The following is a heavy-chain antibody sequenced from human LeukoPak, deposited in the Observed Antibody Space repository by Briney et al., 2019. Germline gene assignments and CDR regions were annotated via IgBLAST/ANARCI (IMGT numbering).Heavy chain of an antibody. CDR3: AKGGPEYYDFWSGYFSY. CDR1: GFTFSSYA. D-gene: IGHD3-3*01. Sequence: GGSLRLSCAASGFTFSSYAMSWVRQAPGKGLEWVSAISGSGGSTYYADSVKGRFTISRANSKNTLYLQMNSLRAEDTAVYYCAKGGPEYYDFWSGYFSYWGQGTLVTVSS. J-gene: IGHJ4*02. V-gene: IGHV3-23*01. CDR2: ISGSGGST.